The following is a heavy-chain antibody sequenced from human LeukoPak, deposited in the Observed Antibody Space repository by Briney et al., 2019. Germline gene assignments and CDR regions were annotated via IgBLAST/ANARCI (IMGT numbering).Heavy chain of an antibody. V-gene: IGHV4-34*01. CDR1: GGSFSGYY. CDR3: ARGQPPYSDGITYYAGGFYYYDN. CDR2: INHSGSA. J-gene: IGHJ4*02. D-gene: IGHD3-22*01. Sequence: SETLSLTCAVYGGSFSGYYWSWIRQTPGKGLEWIGEINHSGSAKYNPSLKSRVTISVTLSKNQFSLDLSSVTAADTGVYYCARGQPPYSDGITYYAGGFYYYDNWGQGTLVTVSS.